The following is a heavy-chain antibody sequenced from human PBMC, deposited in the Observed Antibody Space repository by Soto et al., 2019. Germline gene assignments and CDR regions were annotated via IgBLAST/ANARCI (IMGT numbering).Heavy chain of an antibody. V-gene: IGHV3-9*01. J-gene: IGHJ3*02. CDR3: AKDRSAFITLDGFDI. CDR1: GFTFNDYA. Sequence: GGSLRLSCVASGFTFNDYAMHWVRQAPGKGLEWVSGISWNSDTIDYADYVEGRFTISRDSAKNSLYLQMNSLIAEDTALYYCAKDRSAFITLDGFDIWGPGTMVTVSS. D-gene: IGHD2-15*01. CDR2: ISWNSDTI.